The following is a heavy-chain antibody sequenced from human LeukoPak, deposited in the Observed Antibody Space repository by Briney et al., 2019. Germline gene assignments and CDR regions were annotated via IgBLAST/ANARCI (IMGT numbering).Heavy chain of an antibody. J-gene: IGHJ4*02. V-gene: IGHV3-30*02. D-gene: IGHD5-18*01. CDR1: GFTISSYG. Sequence: GGSLRLSCAASGFTISSYGMHWVRQAPGKGLEWVAFIRYDGSNKYYADSVKGRFTISRDNSKNTLYLQMNSLRAEDTAVYYAAKRGASDVVDTATAGGLSFDDWGQGTLVTVSS. CDR3: AKRGASDVVDTATAGGLSFDD. CDR2: IRYDGSNK.